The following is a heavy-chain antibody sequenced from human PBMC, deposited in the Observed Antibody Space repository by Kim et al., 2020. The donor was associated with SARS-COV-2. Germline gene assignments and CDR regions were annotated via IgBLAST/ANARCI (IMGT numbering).Heavy chain of an antibody. J-gene: IGHJ3*02. CDR1: GFIFSDHH. CDR3: SRVGYYDSRGYSTNGFDI. D-gene: IGHD3-22*01. Sequence: GGSLRLSCAASGFIFSDHHIDWVRQAPGKGLGWVGRIRKKTHSYTTTYAASVKGRFIVSRDDSSNSVYLQMNSLKTEDTAVYYCSRVGYYDSRGYSTNGFDIWGQGTMVTVSS. V-gene: IGHV3-72*01. CDR2: IRKKTHSYTT.